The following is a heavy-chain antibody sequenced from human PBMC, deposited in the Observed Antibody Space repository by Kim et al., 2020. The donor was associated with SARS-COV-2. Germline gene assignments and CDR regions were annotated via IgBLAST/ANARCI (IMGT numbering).Heavy chain of an antibody. D-gene: IGHD3-22*01. Sequence: SETLSLSCTVSGGSISNSFNYWGWIRQRPGKGLEWIGSVYHSGSTHDSPSLKSRVTVSVDTSKNQFSLKVTSVTAADTAVYFCARLPHDCSGYLDCWGQGILVTVSS. CDR2: VYHSGST. V-gene: IGHV4-39*01. CDR3: ARLPHDCSGYLDC. CDR1: GGSISNSFNY. J-gene: IGHJ4*02.